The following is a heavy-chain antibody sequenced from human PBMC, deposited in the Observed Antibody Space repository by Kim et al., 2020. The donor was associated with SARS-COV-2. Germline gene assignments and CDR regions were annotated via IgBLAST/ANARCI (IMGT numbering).Heavy chain of an antibody. V-gene: IGHV3-43*02. CDR1: GFTFGDYA. J-gene: IGHJ3*02. CDR3: AKETVWDSGYFDSDAFYI. Sequence: GGSLRLSCAASGFTFGDYAMHWVRQAPGKGLVWVSLISGDGGSTYYADSVKGRFTISRDNSKTSLYLQMNSLRTEDTALYYCAKETVWDSGYFDSDAFYIWGQGTMVTVSS. D-gene: IGHD3-9*01. CDR2: ISGDGGST.